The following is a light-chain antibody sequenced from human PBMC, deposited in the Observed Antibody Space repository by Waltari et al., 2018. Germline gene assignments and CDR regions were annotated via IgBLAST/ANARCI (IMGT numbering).Light chain of an antibody. CDR3: MQTLQTPFT. Sequence: IVMPQSPLSLPVTPGEPASISCSPSQSLLHSNGYNYLDWFLQKPGQSPQLLIYLGSNRASGVPDRFSGSGSGTDFTLKISRVEADDVGVYYCMQTLQTPFTFGPGTKVDIK. V-gene: IGKV2-28*01. J-gene: IGKJ3*01. CDR2: LGS. CDR1: QSLLHSNGYNY.